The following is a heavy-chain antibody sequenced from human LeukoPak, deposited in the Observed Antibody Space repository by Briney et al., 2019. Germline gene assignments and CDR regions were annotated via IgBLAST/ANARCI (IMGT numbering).Heavy chain of an antibody. J-gene: IGHJ4*02. CDR3: AGEAGYTYRDY. V-gene: IGHV3-48*03. Sequence: GGSLRLSCAASGFTFSSYEMNWVRQAPGKGLEWVSYVSSSGSTIYYADSVKGRFTISRDNAKNSLYLQMNSLRAEDTAVYYCAGEAGYTYRDYWGQGTLVTVSS. CDR1: GFTFSSYE. CDR2: VSSSGSTI. D-gene: IGHD5-18*01.